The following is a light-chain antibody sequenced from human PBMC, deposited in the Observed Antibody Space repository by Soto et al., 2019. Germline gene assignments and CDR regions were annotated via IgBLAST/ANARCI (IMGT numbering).Light chain of an antibody. CDR1: QIVTNSF. CDR2: GAC. J-gene: IGKJ1*01. Sequence: SVMAQVRGTLSMPPGERATLWCRASQIVTNSFLAWYQQKPGQAPRLLIYGACRRATVIPDRCPSSWVGAVFIPTISLLEPEGFVVYYWQQYVTAPWTFGQGTRVDIK. CDR3: QQYVTAPWT. V-gene: IGKV3-20*01.